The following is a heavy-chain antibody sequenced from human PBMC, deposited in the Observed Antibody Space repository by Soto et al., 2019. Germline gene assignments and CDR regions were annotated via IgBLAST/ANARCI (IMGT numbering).Heavy chain of an antibody. J-gene: IGHJ6*02. D-gene: IGHD6-19*01. V-gene: IGHV3-48*03. CDR1: GFTFSSYA. CDR2: ISESGTSM. CDR3: ARDQEVHDSRGHKIRAMDV. Sequence: PRLSCAASGFTFSSYALHWVRQAPGKGLEWISYISESGTSMYYADAVKGRFAISRDNAQNSLYLQMNSLRIEDTAVYYCARDQEVHDSRGHKIRAMDVWGQGTTVTVSS.